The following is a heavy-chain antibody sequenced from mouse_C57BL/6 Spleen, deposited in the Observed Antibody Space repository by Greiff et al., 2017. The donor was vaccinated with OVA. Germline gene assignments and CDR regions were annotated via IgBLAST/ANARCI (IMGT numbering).Heavy chain of an antibody. CDR3: ARGSDYYGSSLRDWYFDV. CDR1: GYTFTSYW. D-gene: IGHD1-1*01. Sequence: QVQLQQPGAELVKPGASVKMSCKASGYTFTSYWITWVKQRPGQGLEWIGDIYPGSGSTNYNEKFKSKATLTVDTSSSTAYMQLSSLTSEDSAVYYCARGSDYYGSSLRDWYFDVWGTGTTVTVSS. CDR2: IYPGSGST. J-gene: IGHJ1*03. V-gene: IGHV1-55*01.